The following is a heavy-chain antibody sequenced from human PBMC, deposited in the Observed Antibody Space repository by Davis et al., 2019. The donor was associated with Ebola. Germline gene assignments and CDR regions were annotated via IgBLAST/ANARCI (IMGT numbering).Heavy chain of an antibody. J-gene: IGHJ5*02. D-gene: IGHD3-22*01. CDR3: ARDGMLDSSGP. Sequence: PSETLSLTCTVSGGSINITGYYWSWIRQYPGKGLEWIAYMYYGGSTYYNPSLKSRVTFSIDTSKNQFSLRLSSVTAADTAMYYCARDGMLDSSGPWGQGTLVTVSS. CDR1: GGSINITGYY. V-gene: IGHV4-31*03. CDR2: MYYGGST.